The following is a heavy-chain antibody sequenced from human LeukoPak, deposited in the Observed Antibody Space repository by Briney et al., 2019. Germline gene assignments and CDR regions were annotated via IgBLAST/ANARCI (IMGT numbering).Heavy chain of an antibody. CDR3: ARERPGIAAAGTGAFDI. CDR1: GFTFDDYA. V-gene: IGHV3-9*01. D-gene: IGHD6-13*01. J-gene: IGHJ3*02. CDR2: ISWNSGSI. Sequence: PGRSLRLSCAASGFTFDDYAMHWVRQAPGKGLEWVSGISWNSGSIGYADSVKGRFTISRDNAKNSLYLQMNSLRAEDTALYYCARERPGIAAAGTGAFDIWGQGTMVTVSS.